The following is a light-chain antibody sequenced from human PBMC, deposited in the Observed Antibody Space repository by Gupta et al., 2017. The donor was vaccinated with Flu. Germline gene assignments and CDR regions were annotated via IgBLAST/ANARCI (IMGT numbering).Light chain of an antibody. CDR2: KAS. J-gene: IGKJ2*01. CDR1: QSVGQW. Sequence: DIQMTQSPSPPSSSVGDRVTITCRASQSVGQWLAWYQQKPGKAPKVLIYKASSLESEVPSRFSGSGSETEFTLTISSLQPDDFATYYCQQYYSYSYTFGQGTKLEIK. CDR3: QQYYSYSYT. V-gene: IGKV1-5*03.